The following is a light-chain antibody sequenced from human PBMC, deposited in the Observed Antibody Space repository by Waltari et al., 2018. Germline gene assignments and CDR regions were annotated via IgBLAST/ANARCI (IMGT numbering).Light chain of an antibody. Sequence: QSVLPHPPSASRTPGPSVPISCTGRQSNLADNVLPCYHHVPGSAPKLVIYRNEQRPAGAPDRLTASKSGTSASLAISGRQSEDEGDYYCATWDDSPTGRWVFGGGTRVTVL. CDR3: ATWDDSPTGRWV. J-gene: IGLJ3*02. CDR2: RNE. CDR1: QSNLADNV. V-gene: IGLV1-44*01.